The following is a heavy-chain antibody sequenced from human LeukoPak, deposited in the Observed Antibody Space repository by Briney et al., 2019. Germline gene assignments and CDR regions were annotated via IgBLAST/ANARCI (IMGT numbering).Heavy chain of an antibody. Sequence: GGTLRLSCAASGFTFSGYWMHWVRQAPGKGLVWVSRIKGDGSSTSYADSVKDRFLISRDNAKNMLYLQMTSLRSEDTAVYYCGLEMATTIRDYWGQGTLVSVSS. V-gene: IGHV3-74*01. CDR2: IKGDGSST. CDR1: GFTFSGYW. CDR3: GLEMATTIRDY. J-gene: IGHJ4*02. D-gene: IGHD5-24*01.